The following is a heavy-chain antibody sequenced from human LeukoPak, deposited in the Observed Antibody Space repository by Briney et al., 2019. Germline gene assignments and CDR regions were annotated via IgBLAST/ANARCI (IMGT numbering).Heavy chain of an antibody. D-gene: IGHD3-10*01. CDR1: GYSFTSYG. V-gene: IGHV1-18*01. CDR3: ARDQASWFGELDRSFDP. J-gene: IGHJ5*02. CDR2: ISAYNGNT. Sequence: ASVKVSCKASGYSFTSYGISWVRQAPGQGLEWMGWISAYNGNTNYAQKLQGRVTMTTDTSTSTAYMELRSLRSDDTVVYYCARDQASWFGELDRSFDPWGQGTLVTVSS.